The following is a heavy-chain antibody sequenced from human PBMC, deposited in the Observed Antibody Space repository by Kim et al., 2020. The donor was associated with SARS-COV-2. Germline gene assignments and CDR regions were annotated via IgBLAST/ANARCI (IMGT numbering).Heavy chain of an antibody. V-gene: IGHV3-30-3*01. CDR3: AGLYYGSGSLNYYYGMDV. Sequence: GGSLRLSCAASGFTFSSYAMHWVRQAPGKGLEWVAIISYDGSNKYYADSVKGRFTISRDNSKNTLYLQMNSLRAEDTAVYYCAGLYYGSGSLNYYYGMDVWGQGTTVTVSS. D-gene: IGHD3-10*01. J-gene: IGHJ6*02. CDR2: ISYDGSNK. CDR1: GFTFSSYA.